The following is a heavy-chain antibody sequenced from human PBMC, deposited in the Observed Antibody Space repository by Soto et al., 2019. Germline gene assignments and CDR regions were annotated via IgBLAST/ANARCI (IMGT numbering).Heavy chain of an antibody. CDR3: AKGTLSAAMRGEIVY. CDR2: ISGSGGST. V-gene: IGHV3-23*01. CDR1: GFTFSSYA. J-gene: IGHJ4*02. D-gene: IGHD2-2*01. Sequence: GGSLRLSCAASGFTFSSYAMSWVRQAPGKGLEWVSAISGSGGSTYYADSVKGRFTISRDNSKNTLYLQMNSLRAEDTAVYYCAKGTLSAAMRGEIVYWGQGTLVTSPQ.